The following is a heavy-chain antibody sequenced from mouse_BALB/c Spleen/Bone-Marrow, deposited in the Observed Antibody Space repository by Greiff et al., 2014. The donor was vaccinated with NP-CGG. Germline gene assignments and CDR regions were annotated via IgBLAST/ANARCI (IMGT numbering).Heavy chain of an antibody. J-gene: IGHJ2*01. Sequence: EVQGVESGGGLVQPGGSLKLSCVASGFTFSSYGMSWVRQTPDKRLELVATINTNGGNTYYPDSVKGRFTISRDNAKNTLYLQMSSLKSEDTDIYYCARGLDYWGQGTTLTVSS. CDR1: GFTFSSYG. CDR3: ARGLDY. V-gene: IGHV5-6-3*01. CDR2: INTNGGNT.